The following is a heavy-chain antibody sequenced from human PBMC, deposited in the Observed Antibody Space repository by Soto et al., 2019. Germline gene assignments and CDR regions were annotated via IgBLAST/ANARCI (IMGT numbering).Heavy chain of an antibody. D-gene: IGHD2-21*01. CDR2: TSIGDNT. CDR3: ARDLRPGLIVPTKSGFDP. CDR1: GFPFNTYA. V-gene: IGHV3-23*01. J-gene: IGHJ5*02. Sequence: GGSLRLSCEASGFPFNTYAMAWFRQVPGVGLEWVSTTSIGDNTDLAASVRGRFTVSRDNSKNTLYLQMTNLRVEDAAIYFCARDLRPGLIVPTKSGFDPWGQGTRVTVSS.